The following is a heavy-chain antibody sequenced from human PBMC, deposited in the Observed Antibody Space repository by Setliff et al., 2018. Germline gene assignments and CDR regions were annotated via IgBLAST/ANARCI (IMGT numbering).Heavy chain of an antibody. J-gene: IGHJ6*03. D-gene: IGHD5-18*01. CDR3: ASHFLTVMKYYYYMDV. V-gene: IGHV1-69*13. Sequence: SVKVSCKASGGTFSNYCISWVRQAPGQGLEWMRGIMPKFGTPNRSQKFQGRVTITADESTSTAYMELSGLTSEDTAVYYCASHFLTVMKYYYYMDVWGKGTTVTVSS. CDR2: IMPKFGTP. CDR1: GGTFSNYC.